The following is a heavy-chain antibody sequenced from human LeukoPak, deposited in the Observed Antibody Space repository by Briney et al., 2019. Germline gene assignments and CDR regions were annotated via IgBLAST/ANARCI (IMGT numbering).Heavy chain of an antibody. D-gene: IGHD1-26*01. CDR2: ISSSSSYI. Sequence: GGSLRLSCAASGFTFSSYSMNWVRQAPGKGLEWVSSISSSSSYIYYADSVKGRFTISRDNAKNSLYLQMNSLRAEDTAVYYCAKDRWVGELPDYWGQGTLVTVSS. J-gene: IGHJ4*02. CDR3: AKDRWVGELPDY. CDR1: GFTFSSYS. V-gene: IGHV3-21*01.